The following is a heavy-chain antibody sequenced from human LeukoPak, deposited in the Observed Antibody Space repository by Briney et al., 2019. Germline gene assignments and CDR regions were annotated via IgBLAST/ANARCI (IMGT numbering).Heavy chain of an antibody. CDR3: AKTRPLDSSSWSHGDY. J-gene: IGHJ4*02. D-gene: IGHD6-13*01. CDR2: ISGSGDST. Sequence: GGSLRLSCAASGFTFSSYAMSWVRQAPGKGLEWVSAISGSGDSTYYGDSVKGRFTISRDNSRNTLYLQMNSLRAEDTAVYYCAKTRPLDSSSWSHGDYWGQGTLVTVSS. V-gene: IGHV3-23*01. CDR1: GFTFSSYA.